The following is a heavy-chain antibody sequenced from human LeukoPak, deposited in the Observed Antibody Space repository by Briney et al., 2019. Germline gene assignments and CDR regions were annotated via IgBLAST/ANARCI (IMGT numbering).Heavy chain of an antibody. CDR1: GYTFTSYD. J-gene: IGHJ6*02. D-gene: IGHD6-19*01. V-gene: IGHV1-8*01. Sequence: ASVKVSCKASGYTFTSYDINWVRQATGQGLEWMGWMNPNCGNTGYAQKFQGRVTMTRNTSISTAYMELSSLRSEDTAVYYCARISGWYYYYYYGMDVWGQGTTVTVSS. CDR2: MNPNCGNT. CDR3: ARISGWYYYYYYGMDV.